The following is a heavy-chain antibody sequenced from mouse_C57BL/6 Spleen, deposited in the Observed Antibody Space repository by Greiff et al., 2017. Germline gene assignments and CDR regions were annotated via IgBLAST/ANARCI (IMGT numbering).Heavy chain of an antibody. CDR1: GYTFTDYE. Sequence: QVQLKESGAELVRPGASVTLSCKASGYTFTDYEMHWVKQTPVHGLEWIGAIDPETGGTAYNQKFKGKAILTADKSSSTAYMELRSLTSEDSAVYYCTTPFYYDYDVGFAYWGQGTLVTVSA. CDR3: TTPFYYDYDVGFAY. J-gene: IGHJ3*01. V-gene: IGHV1-15*01. CDR2: IDPETGGT. D-gene: IGHD2-4*01.